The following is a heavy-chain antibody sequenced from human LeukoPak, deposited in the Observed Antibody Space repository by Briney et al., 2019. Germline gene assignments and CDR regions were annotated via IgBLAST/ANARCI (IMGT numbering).Heavy chain of an antibody. D-gene: IGHD2-21*01. CDR3: ARHCGGDCYYYYYYYYMDV. CDR1: GGSISSYY. V-gene: IGHV4-4*07. Sequence: KPSETLSLTCTVSGGSISSYYWSWIRQPAGKGLEWIGRIYTSGSTNYNPSLKSRVTISVDTSKNQFSLKLSSVTAADTAVYYCARHCGGDCYYYYYYYYMDVWGKGTTVTVSS. CDR2: IYTSGST. J-gene: IGHJ6*03.